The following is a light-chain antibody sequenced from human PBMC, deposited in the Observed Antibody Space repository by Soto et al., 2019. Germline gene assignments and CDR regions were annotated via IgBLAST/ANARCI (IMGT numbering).Light chain of an antibody. Sequence: DIQMTQSPSTLSASVGDRVTITCRASQRLNNDLAWYQQKPGKAPNLLIYDASTLERGVPSRFSGTGSGTEFTLAIISLQPDDFATYYCQQYHRSSVTFGQGTRLEIK. J-gene: IGKJ5*01. V-gene: IGKV1-5*01. CDR2: DAS. CDR3: QQYHRSSVT. CDR1: QRLNND.